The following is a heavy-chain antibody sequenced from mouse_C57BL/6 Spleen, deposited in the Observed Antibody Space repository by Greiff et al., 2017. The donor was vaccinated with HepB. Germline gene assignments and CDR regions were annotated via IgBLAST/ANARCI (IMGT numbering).Heavy chain of an antibody. CDR1: GYAFSSSW. V-gene: IGHV1-82*01. J-gene: IGHJ3*01. CDR3: ARSIYYDYDGGFWFAY. Sequence: VQLQQSGPELVKPGASVKISCKASGYAFSSSWMNWVKQRPGKGLEWIGRIYPGDGDTNYNGKFKGKATLTADKSSSTAYMQLSSLTSEDSAVYFGARSIYYDYDGGFWFAYWGQGTLVTVSA. CDR2: IYPGDGDT. D-gene: IGHD2-4*01.